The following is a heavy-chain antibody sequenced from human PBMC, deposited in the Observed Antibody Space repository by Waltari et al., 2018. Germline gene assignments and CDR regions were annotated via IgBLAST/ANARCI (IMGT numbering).Heavy chain of an antibody. J-gene: IGHJ6*02. D-gene: IGHD3-22*01. Sequence: QVQLQESGPGLVKPSQTLSLTCTVSGGSISSGGYYWSWIRQHPGKGLEWIGYTYHSGSTYYNPSLKSQVTISVDRSKNQFSLKLSSVTAADTAVYYCARDPNYYDSSGYSLRRGMDVWGQGTTVTVSS. V-gene: IGHV4-31*01. CDR2: TYHSGST. CDR1: GGSISSGGYY. CDR3: ARDPNYYDSSGYSLRRGMDV.